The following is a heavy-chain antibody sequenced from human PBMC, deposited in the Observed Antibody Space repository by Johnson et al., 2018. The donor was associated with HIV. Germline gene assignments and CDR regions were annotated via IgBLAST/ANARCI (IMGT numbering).Heavy chain of an antibody. CDR2: IYSRDTT. D-gene: IGHD3-10*01. CDR1: GFTVSSNY. CDR3: ARTRHYYEAFDI. V-gene: IGHV3-66*02. Sequence: VQLVESGGGVVQPGRSLRLSCAASGFTVSSNYMSWVRQAPGKGLEWVSIIYSRDTTYYADSVKGRFTISRDSSKNTLYLQMNSLRAEDTAVYYCARTRHYYEAFDIWGQGTMVTVSS. J-gene: IGHJ3*02.